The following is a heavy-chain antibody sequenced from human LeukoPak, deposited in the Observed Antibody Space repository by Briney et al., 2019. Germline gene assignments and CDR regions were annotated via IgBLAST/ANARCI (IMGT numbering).Heavy chain of an antibody. V-gene: IGHV4-34*01. CDR3: ARGLVPRASRGYFDY. D-gene: IGHD6-13*01. J-gene: IGHJ4*02. CDR1: GGSFSGYY. Sequence: SETLSLTCAVYGGSFSGYYWSWIRRPPGKGLEWIGEINHSGSTNYNPSLKSRVTISVDTSKNQFSLKLSSVTAADTAVYYCARGLVPRASRGYFDYWGQGTLVTVSS. CDR2: INHSGST.